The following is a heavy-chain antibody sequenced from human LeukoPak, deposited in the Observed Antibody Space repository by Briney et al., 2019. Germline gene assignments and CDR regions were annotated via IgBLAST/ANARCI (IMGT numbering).Heavy chain of an antibody. CDR1: GGTFSSYA. CDR2: IIPILGIA. Sequence: SVKVSCKASGGTFSSYAISWVRQAPGQGLEWMGRIIPILGIANYAQKFQGRVTITADKSTSTAYMELSSLRSEDTAVYYCARGDLSPKTYDIVPFEYWGQGTLVTVSS. J-gene: IGHJ4*02. CDR3: ARGDLSPKTYDIVPFEY. D-gene: IGHD3-9*01. V-gene: IGHV1-69*04.